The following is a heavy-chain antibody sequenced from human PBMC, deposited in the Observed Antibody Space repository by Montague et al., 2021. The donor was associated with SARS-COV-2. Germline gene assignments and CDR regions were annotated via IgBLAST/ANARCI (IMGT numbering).Heavy chain of an antibody. CDR3: ARVRLTGTTAPYFDY. CDR2: IYYSGGANXYPSRGT. Sequence: SETLSLTCTVSGDSINNYYWSWIRQSPGKGLEYIGYIYYSGGANXYPSRGTNYNPSFESRVAISLDTSKNQFSLNLSSVTTADTAVYYCARVRLTGTTAPYFDYWGQGTLVTVSS. D-gene: IGHD1-1*01. CDR1: GDSINNYY. V-gene: IGHV4-59*01. J-gene: IGHJ4*02.